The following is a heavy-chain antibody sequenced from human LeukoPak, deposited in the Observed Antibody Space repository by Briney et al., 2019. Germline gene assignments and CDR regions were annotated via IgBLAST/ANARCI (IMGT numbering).Heavy chain of an antibody. Sequence: PSETLSLTCTVSGDSISSYYWSWIRQPPGKGLEWIGYIYYSGSTNYNPSLKSRVTISVDTSKNQFSLKLSSVTAADTAVYYCARTVPIFGVVILPSWFDPWGQGTLVTVSS. CDR2: IYYSGST. V-gene: IGHV4-59*08. CDR3: ARTVPIFGVVILPSWFDP. J-gene: IGHJ5*02. D-gene: IGHD3-3*01. CDR1: GDSISSYY.